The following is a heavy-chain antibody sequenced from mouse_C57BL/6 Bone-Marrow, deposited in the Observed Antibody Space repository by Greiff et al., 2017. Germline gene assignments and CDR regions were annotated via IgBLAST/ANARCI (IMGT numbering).Heavy chain of an antibody. D-gene: IGHD1-1*01. V-gene: IGHV1-81*01. CDR3: ARSGITTVVHWYFDV. CDR2: IYPRSGNT. Sequence: QVQLKESGAELARPGASVKLSCKASGYTFTSYGISWVKQRTGQGLEWIGEIYPRSGNTYYNEKFKGKATLTADKSSSTAYMELRSLTSEDSAVYFCARSGITTVVHWYFDVWGTGTTVTVSS. J-gene: IGHJ1*03. CDR1: GYTFTSYG.